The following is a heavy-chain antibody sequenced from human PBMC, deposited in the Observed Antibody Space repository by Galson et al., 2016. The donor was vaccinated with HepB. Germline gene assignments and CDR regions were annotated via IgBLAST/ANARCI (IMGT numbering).Heavy chain of an antibody. CDR1: GGSFSSYC. Sequence: ETLSLTCTVSGGSFSSYCWSWIRQPPGKGLEWIGYIYYSGSTNYNPSLKSRVTISIDTSKNQFSLKLSSVTAADTAMYYCARSPSMIRGVILDSWGQGTLVTVSS. CDR3: ARSPSMIRGVILDS. V-gene: IGHV4-59*01. CDR2: IYYSGST. D-gene: IGHD3-10*01. J-gene: IGHJ4*02.